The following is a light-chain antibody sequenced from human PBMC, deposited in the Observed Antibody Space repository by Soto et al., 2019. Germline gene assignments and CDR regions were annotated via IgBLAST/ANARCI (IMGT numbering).Light chain of an antibody. J-gene: IGKJ3*01. CDR2: GAS. V-gene: IGKV3-20*01. CDR1: QSVSSSY. Sequence: EIVLTQSPGTLSLSPGERATLSCRASQSVSSSYLAWYQQKPGQAPRLLIYGASSRATGIPDRFSGSGSGTDFSLTISSLEPESFVVYYYQQYGSSLFTFGPGTKVDIK. CDR3: QQYGSSLFT.